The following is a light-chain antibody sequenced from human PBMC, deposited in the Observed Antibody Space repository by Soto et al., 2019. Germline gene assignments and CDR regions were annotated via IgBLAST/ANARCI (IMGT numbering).Light chain of an antibody. CDR2: SAS. J-gene: IGKJ5*01. CDR1: ESVTSSH. CDR3: QYYGSTRNS. V-gene: IGKV3-20*01. Sequence: EIVLTQSPDTLCLSPGERATLSCRASESVTSSHIAWYQQKPGQAPRRLIYSASSRATGIPDRFSGSGSGTDFTLTISTLEPEDLAVYYCQYYGSTRNSFGQGTRLEIK.